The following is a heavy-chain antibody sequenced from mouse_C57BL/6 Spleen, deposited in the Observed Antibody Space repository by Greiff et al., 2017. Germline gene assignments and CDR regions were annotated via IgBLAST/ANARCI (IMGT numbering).Heavy chain of an antibody. J-gene: IGHJ2*01. CDR2: IYPGSGST. Sequence: QVQLQQSGAELVKPGASVKMSCKASGYTFTSYWITWVKQRPGQGLEWIGDIYPGSGSTNYNEKFKSKATLTVDTSSSTAYMQLSSLTSEDSAVYYCARQFITTVVVFDYWGQGTTLTVSS. CDR1: GYTFTSYW. V-gene: IGHV1-55*01. CDR3: ARQFITTVVVFDY. D-gene: IGHD1-1*01.